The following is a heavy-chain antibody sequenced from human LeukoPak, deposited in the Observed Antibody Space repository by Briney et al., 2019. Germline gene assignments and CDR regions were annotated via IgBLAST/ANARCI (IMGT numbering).Heavy chain of an antibody. D-gene: IGHD6-19*01. CDR1: GFTFSSYS. CDR3: ARVSSGWYSNFDY. CDR2: ISSSSSYI. V-gene: IGHV3-21*01. Sequence: PGGSLRLSCAASGFTFSSYSMNWVRQASGKGLEWVSSISSSSSYIYYADSVKGRFTISRDNAKNSLYLQMNSLRAEDTAVYYCARVSSGWYSNFDYWGQGTLVTVSS. J-gene: IGHJ4*02.